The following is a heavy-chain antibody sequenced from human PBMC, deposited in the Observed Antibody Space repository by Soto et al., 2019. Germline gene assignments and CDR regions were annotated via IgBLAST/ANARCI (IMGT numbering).Heavy chain of an antibody. CDR3: AKDGSSWYPFDY. J-gene: IGHJ4*02. CDR1: GFTFSSYA. V-gene: IGHV3-23*01. Sequence: EVQLFESGGGLVHPGGSLRLSCAASGFTFSSYAMSWVRQAPGKGLEWVSAISGSGGSTDYADSVKGRFTISRDNSKNTLYLQMNSLRAEDTAVYYCAKDGSSWYPFDYWGQGTLVTVSS. CDR2: ISGSGGST. D-gene: IGHD6-13*01.